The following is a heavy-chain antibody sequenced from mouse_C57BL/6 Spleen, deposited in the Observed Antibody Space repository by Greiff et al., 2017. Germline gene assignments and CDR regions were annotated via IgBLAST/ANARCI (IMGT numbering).Heavy chain of an antibody. CDR2: IHPSDSDT. CDR1: GYTFTSYG. CDR3: ALYYDTCAY. J-gene: IGHJ3*01. Sequence: VQLQQPGAELVKPGASVKVSCKASGYTFTSYGMHWVKQRPGKGLEWIGWIHPSDSDTNYNQKFKGKSTLTVDKTSSTAYMQLSSLTSEDSAVYYCALYYDTCAYWGQGTLVTVSA. V-gene: IGHV1-74*01. D-gene: IGHD2-4*01.